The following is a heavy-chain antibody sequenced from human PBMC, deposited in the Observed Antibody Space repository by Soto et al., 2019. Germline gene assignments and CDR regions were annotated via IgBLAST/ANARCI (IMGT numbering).Heavy chain of an antibody. CDR3: ARDRCSGGSCYPGGGDY. V-gene: IGHV1-69*06. J-gene: IGHJ4*02. CDR2: IIPIFGTA. Sequence: QVQLVQSGAEVKKPGSSVKVSCKASGGTFSSYAISWVRQAPGQGLEWMGGIIPIFGTANYAQKFQGRVTITADKSTSTAYMELSSLRSEDTAVYYCARDRCSGGSCYPGGGDYWGQGTLVTVSS. D-gene: IGHD2-15*01. CDR1: GGTFSSYA.